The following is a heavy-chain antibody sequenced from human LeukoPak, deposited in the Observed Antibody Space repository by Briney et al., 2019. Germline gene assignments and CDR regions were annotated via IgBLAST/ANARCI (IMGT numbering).Heavy chain of an antibody. CDR3: AVKVAATGYY. Sequence: SQTLSLTRTVSGGSISSGGYYWSWIRQHPGTGLEGIGYMSYSGDTYYNASLKSRITISLDTSKNQFSLKLSSVTAADTAVYYCAVKVAATGYYWGQGTLVTVSS. D-gene: IGHD6-13*01. V-gene: IGHV4-31*03. CDR1: GGSISSGGYY. J-gene: IGHJ4*02. CDR2: MSYSGDT.